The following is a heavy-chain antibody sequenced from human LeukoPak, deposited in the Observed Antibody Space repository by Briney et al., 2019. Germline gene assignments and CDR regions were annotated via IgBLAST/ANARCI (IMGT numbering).Heavy chain of an antibody. J-gene: IGHJ4*02. Sequence: KASQTLSLTCSVSGGSISSDGYYWSWIRQPAGKGLEWIGHISASGSTNYNPSLRSRVTISIDTSQSQFSLKLSSVTAADTAVYYCAREKSGGNYIACWGQGTLVTVST. D-gene: IGHD1-26*01. CDR2: ISASGST. V-gene: IGHV4-61*09. CDR3: AREKSGGNYIAC. CDR1: GGSISSDGYY.